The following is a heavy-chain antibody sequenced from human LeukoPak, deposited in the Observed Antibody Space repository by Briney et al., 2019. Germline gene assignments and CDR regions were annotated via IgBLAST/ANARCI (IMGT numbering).Heavy chain of an antibody. CDR2: IIPIFGIA. D-gene: IGHD3-10*01. CDR1: EGTFSSYA. Sequence: SVKVSCKASEGTFSSYAISWVRQAPGQGLEWMGRIIPIFGIANYAQKFQGRVTITADKSTSTAYMELSSLRSEDTAVYYCAISSVLPDYYYGMDVWGQGTTVTVSS. J-gene: IGHJ6*02. V-gene: IGHV1-69*04. CDR3: AISSVLPDYYYGMDV.